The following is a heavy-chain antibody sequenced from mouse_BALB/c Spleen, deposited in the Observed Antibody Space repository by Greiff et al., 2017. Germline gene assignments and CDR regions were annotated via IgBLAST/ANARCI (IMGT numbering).Heavy chain of an antibody. CDR1: GFSLTSYG. CDR2: IWAGGST. V-gene: IGHV2-9*02. D-gene: IGHD1-1*01. Sequence: VKLMESGPGLVAPSQSLSITCTVSGFSLTSYGVHWVRQPPGKGLEWLGVIWAGGSTNYNSALMSRLSISKDNSKSQVFLKMNSLQTDDTAMYYCASYGSSYGAWFAYWGQGTLVTVSA. CDR3: ASYGSSYGAWFAY. J-gene: IGHJ3*01.